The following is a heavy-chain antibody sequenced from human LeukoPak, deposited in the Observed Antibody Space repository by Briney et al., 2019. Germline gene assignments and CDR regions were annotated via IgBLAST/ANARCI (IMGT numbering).Heavy chain of an antibody. V-gene: IGHV3-13*01. Sequence: PGGSLRLSCAASGFTFSIYDMHWGRQATGKSLESGSAIGTVGESLYPTSVKGRFAMSRENARNTVYLQMKSLRAEDTAAYYCVTGCMFCRWKTDFDPWGQGTPVTVSS. CDR3: VTGCMFCRWKTDFDP. J-gene: IGHJ5*02. D-gene: IGHD2-8*01. CDR2: IGTVGES. CDR1: GFTFSIYD.